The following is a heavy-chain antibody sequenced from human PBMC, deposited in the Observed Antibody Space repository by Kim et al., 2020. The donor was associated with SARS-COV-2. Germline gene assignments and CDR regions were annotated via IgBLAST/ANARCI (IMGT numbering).Heavy chain of an antibody. CDR2: ISSSSSYI. D-gene: IGHD1-26*01. J-gene: IGHJ5*02. Sequence: GGSLRLSCAASGFTFSSYSMNWVRQAPGKGLEWVSSISSSSSYIYYADSVKGRFTISRDNAKNSLYLQMNSLRAEDTAVYYCARDSAVGGSYPDWFDPWGQGTLVTVSS. CDR3: ARDSAVGGSYPDWFDP. V-gene: IGHV3-21*01. CDR1: GFTFSSYS.